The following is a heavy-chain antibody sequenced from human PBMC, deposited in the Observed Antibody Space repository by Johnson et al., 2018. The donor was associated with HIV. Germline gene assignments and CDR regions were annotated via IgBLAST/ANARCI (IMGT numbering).Heavy chain of an antibody. J-gene: IGHJ3*02. Sequence: QVQLVESGGGVVQPGRSLRLSCAASGFTFSSYAIHWVRQAPGKGLEWVAMISYDGTNIYYRDSVKGRFTISKDNSRNTLFLHMNSLRADDTAVYYCARDRKWVAARSGDAFDIWGQGTMVTVSS. CDR2: ISYDGTNI. D-gene: IGHD6-6*01. V-gene: IGHV3-30-3*01. CDR1: GFTFSSYA. CDR3: ARDRKWVAARSGDAFDI.